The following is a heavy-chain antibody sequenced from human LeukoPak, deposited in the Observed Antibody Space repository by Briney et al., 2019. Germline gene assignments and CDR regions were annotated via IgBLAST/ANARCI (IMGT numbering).Heavy chain of an antibody. CDR2: IYHSGST. CDR3: ARDLVAAAGPTLLTR. J-gene: IGHJ4*02. CDR1: GGSISSGGYS. Sequence: SQTLSLTCAVSGGSISSGGYSWSWIRQPPGKGLEWIGYIYHSGSTYYNPSLKSRVTISVDRSKNQFSLKLSSVTAADTAVYYCARDLVAAAGPTLLTRWGQGTLVTVSS. D-gene: IGHD6-13*01. V-gene: IGHV4-30-2*01.